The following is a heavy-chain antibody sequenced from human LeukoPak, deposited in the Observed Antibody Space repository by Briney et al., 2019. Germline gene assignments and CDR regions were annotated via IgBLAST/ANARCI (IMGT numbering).Heavy chain of an antibody. CDR1: GFTFSNYA. V-gene: IGHV3-23*01. D-gene: IGHD6-6*01. CDR3: AKEKHSSSSELFFYSFDD. CDR2: ISGSGVST. J-gene: IGHJ4*02. Sequence: PGGSLRLSCAASGFTFSNYAMSWVRQAPGKGLEWVSGISGSGVSTNYADSVKGRVTISRDNSKYTLYLQINSLRAEDTAVYYCAKEKHSSSSELFFYSFDDWGQGTLVTVSS.